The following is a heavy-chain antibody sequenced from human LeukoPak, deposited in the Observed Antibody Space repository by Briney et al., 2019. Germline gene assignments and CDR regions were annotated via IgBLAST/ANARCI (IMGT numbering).Heavy chain of an antibody. CDR1: GFTFSSYG. D-gene: IGHD3-9*01. J-gene: IGHJ4*02. CDR3: ARDSLPPYYDILTGYGGVDWLTDY. V-gene: IGHV3-30*03. Sequence: PGGSLRLSCAASGFTFSSYGMHWVRQAPGKGLEWVAVISYDGSNKYYADSVKGRFTISRDNSKNTLYLQMNSLRAEDTAVYYCARDSLPPYYDILTGYGGVDWLTDYWGQGTLVTVSS. CDR2: ISYDGSNK.